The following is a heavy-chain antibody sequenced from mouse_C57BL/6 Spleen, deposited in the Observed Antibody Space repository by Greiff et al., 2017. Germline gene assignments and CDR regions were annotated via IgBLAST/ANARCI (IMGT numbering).Heavy chain of an antibody. CDR2: IYPRDGST. Sequence: QVQLQQSGPELVKPGASVKLSCKASGYTFTSYDINWVKQRPGQGLEWIGWIYPRDGSTKYNEKFKGKATLTVDTSSSTAYMELHSLTSADSAVYVCSRGKLHGYYAMDYWGQGTSVTVSS. V-gene: IGHV1-85*01. CDR3: SRGKLHGYYAMDY. J-gene: IGHJ4*01. CDR1: GYTFTSYD. D-gene: IGHD2-1*01.